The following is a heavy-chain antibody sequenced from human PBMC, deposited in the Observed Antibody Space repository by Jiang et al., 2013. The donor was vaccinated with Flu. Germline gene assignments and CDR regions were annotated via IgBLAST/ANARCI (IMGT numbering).Heavy chain of an antibody. CDR3: AHRLDYYGSGTYFTV. V-gene: IGHV2-5*02. CDR2: IYWDEKK. CDR1: GFSLTTRGVG. D-gene: IGHD3-10*01. Sequence: KPTQTLTLTCTFSGFSLTTRGVGVGWIRQPPGKALEWLALIYWDEKKLYRPSLKSRLTITTDTSKDQVILTMTNMDPVDTATYYCAHRLDYYGSGTYFTVWGQGTLVTVSS. J-gene: IGHJ1*01.